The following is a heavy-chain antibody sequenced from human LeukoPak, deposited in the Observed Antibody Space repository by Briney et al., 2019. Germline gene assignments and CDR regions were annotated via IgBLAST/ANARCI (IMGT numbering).Heavy chain of an antibody. J-gene: IGHJ5*02. D-gene: IGHD3-3*01. V-gene: IGHV1-69*13. CDR1: GGTFSSYA. CDR2: IIPIFGIA. CDR3: ARDGKITIFGVVINNWFDP. Sequence: GASVKVSCKASGGTFSSYAISWVRQAPGQGREWMGGIIPIFGIANYAQKFQGSVTITADESTSTAYMELSSLRSEDTGVYDCARDGKITIFGVVINNWFDPWGQGTLATVSS.